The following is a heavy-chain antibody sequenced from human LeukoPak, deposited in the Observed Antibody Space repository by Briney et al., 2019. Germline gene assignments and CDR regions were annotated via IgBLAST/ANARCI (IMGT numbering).Heavy chain of an antibody. CDR3: ASASSHRIAAGGDY. V-gene: IGHV3-74*01. CDR2: INSDGSSR. CDR1: GFIFSNYW. Sequence: GGSLRLSCAASGFIFSNYWMHWVRQAPGKGLVWVSRINSDGSSRNYADSVKGRFTISRDNAKNTLYLQMNSLRAKDTAVYYCASASSHRIAAGGDYWGQGTLVTVSS. J-gene: IGHJ4*02. D-gene: IGHD6-13*01.